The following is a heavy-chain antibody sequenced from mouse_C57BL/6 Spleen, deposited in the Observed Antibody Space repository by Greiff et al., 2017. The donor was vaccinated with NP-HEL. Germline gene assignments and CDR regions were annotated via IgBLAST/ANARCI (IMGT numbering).Heavy chain of an antibody. V-gene: IGHV1-80*01. CDR1: GYAFSSYW. J-gene: IGHJ1*03. Sequence: QVQLKESGAELVKPGASVKISCKASGYAFSSYWMNWVKQRPGKGLEWIGQIYPGDGDTNYNGKFKGKATLTADKSSSTAYMQLSSLTSEDSAVYFCASLGRGYFDVWGTGTTVTVSS. CDR2: IYPGDGDT. D-gene: IGHD4-1*01. CDR3: ASLGRGYFDV.